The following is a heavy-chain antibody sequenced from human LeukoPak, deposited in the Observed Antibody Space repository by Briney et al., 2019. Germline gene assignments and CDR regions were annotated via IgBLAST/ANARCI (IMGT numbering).Heavy chain of an antibody. J-gene: IGHJ4*02. D-gene: IGHD3-16*02. CDR3: ARGEYDYVWGSYPQSDS. Sequence: GGSLRLSCAASGFTFSSYWMHWVRQAPGKGLVWVSRINSDGSSTSYADSVKGRFTISRDNAKNTLYLQMNSLRAEDTAVYYCARGEYDYVWGSYPQSDSWGQGTLVTVSS. V-gene: IGHV3-74*01. CDR1: GFTFSSYW. CDR2: INSDGSST.